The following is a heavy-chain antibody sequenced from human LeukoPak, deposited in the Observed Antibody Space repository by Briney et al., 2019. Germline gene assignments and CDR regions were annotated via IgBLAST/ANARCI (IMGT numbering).Heavy chain of an antibody. CDR1: GFTFSNYW. CDR3: ARIGYRSSSFDY. V-gene: IGHV3-7*01. Sequence: PGGSLRLSCAASGFTFSNYWMSWVRQAPGKGLEWVANIKQDGSEKDYEDSMKGRFTISRDNAKNSVYLQVSILRAEDTAVYHCARIGYRSSSFDYWGQGTLVTVSS. D-gene: IGHD6-13*01. J-gene: IGHJ4*02. CDR2: IKQDGSEK.